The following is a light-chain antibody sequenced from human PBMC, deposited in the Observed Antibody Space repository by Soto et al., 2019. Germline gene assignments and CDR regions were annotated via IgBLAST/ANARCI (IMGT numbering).Light chain of an antibody. J-gene: IGLJ1*01. V-gene: IGLV2-11*01. CDR3: CSYAGSSSYV. Sequence: QCALTQPRSVSGSPGQSVTISCTGTSSDIGGYNYVSWYQQHPGKAPKLMIYTVTKRPSGVPDRFSGSKSDNTASLTISGLHADDEADYYCCSYAGSSSYVFGTGTKVTVL. CDR2: TVT. CDR1: SSDIGGYNY.